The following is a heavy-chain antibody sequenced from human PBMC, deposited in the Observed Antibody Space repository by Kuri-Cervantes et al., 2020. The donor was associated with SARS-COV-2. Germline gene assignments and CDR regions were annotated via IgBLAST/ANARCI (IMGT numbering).Heavy chain of an antibody. V-gene: IGHV1-2*02. CDR2: INVNNRAT. Sequence: ASVKVSCKASGYSFTSYYINWVRQAPGQGLEWMGWINVNNRATSYAQKFQGRVTMTRDTSVLTAYMELSSLRSDDTAVFYCARSWGNWRYMDVWGKGTTVTVSS. CDR1: GYSFTSYY. J-gene: IGHJ6*03. D-gene: IGHD1-1*01. CDR3: ARSWGNWRYMDV.